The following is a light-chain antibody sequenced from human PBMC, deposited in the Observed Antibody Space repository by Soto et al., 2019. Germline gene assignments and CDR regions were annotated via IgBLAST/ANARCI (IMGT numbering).Light chain of an antibody. CDR3: SSFTSTSTLV. Sequence: QSALAQPASISGSPGQSITISCTGTSSDVGDYNYVSWYQHHPGKAPKVMIYEVTNRPSGVSNRFPGSKSGNTASLTISGLQAEDEADYYCSSFTSTSTLVFGTGTKVTVL. J-gene: IGLJ1*01. CDR2: EVT. V-gene: IGLV2-14*01. CDR1: SSDVGDYNY.